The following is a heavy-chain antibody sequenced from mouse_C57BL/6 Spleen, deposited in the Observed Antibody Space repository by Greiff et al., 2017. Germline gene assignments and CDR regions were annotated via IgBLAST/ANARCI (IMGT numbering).Heavy chain of an antibody. Sequence: QVQLQQPGAELVKPGASVQMSCKASGYTFTSYWITWVKQRPGQGLEWIGDIYPGSGSTNYNEKFKSKATLTVDTSSSTAYMQLSSLTSEDSAVYYCARRIYDGYYKDYWGQGTTRTVSS. D-gene: IGHD2-3*01. CDR2: IYPGSGST. CDR3: ARRIYDGYYKDY. J-gene: IGHJ2*01. CDR1: GYTFTSYW. V-gene: IGHV1-55*01.